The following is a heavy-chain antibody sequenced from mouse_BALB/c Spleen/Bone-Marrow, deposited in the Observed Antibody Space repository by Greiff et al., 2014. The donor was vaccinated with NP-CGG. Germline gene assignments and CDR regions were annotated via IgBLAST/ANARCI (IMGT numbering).Heavy chain of an antibody. CDR1: GYTFTSYV. J-gene: IGHJ4*01. Sequence: EVQLQQSGPELVKPGASVKMSCKASGYTFTSYVMHWVKQKPGQGLEWIGYINPYNDGTKYNEKFKGKATLTSDKSSSTAYMELSSLISEDSAVYYCARKVWYYAMDYWGQGTSVTVSS. V-gene: IGHV1-14*01. CDR3: ARKVWYYAMDY. CDR2: INPYNDGT. D-gene: IGHD2-10*02.